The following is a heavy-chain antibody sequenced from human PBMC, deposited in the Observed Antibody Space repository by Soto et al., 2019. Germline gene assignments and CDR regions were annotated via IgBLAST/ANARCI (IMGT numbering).Heavy chain of an antibody. CDR3: AHLYVPGFVDAFDI. CDR2: IYWDDDK. Sequence: QITLKESGPTLVKPTQTLTLTCTFSGFSLSTSGVGVGWIRQPPGKALEWLALIYWDDDKRYSPSLKSRLTITKDPSKNQVVLTMTNMDPVDTATYYCAHLYVPGFVDAFDIWGQGTMVTVSS. V-gene: IGHV2-5*02. D-gene: IGHD3-10*02. CDR1: GFSLSTSGVG. J-gene: IGHJ3*02.